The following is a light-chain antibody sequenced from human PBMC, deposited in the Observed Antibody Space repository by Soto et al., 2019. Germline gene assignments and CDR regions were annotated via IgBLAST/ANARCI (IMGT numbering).Light chain of an antibody. CDR1: QSISSW. CDR2: DAS. CDR3: QQYNSYSWT. Sequence: DIQVTQSTSTLPASVGDRVTITCRASQSISSWLAWYQQKPGKAPKLLIYDASSLESGVPSRFSGSGSGTEFTLTISSLQPDDFATYYCQQYNSYSWTFGQGTKVDIK. V-gene: IGKV1-5*01. J-gene: IGKJ1*01.